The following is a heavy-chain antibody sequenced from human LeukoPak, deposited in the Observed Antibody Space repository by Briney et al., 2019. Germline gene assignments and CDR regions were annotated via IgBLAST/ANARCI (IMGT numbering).Heavy chain of an antibody. V-gene: IGHV4-59*02. J-gene: IGHJ5*02. CDR1: GRSVSSYY. D-gene: IGHD3-10*01. CDR3: ARTPGRWFDP. CDR2: IYYSGST. Sequence: PSETLSLTCTVSGRSVSSYYWSWIRQPPGKGLEWIGYIYYSGSTNYNPSLKSRVTISVDTSKNQFSLKLSSVTAADTAVYYCARTPGRWFDPWGQGTLVTVSS.